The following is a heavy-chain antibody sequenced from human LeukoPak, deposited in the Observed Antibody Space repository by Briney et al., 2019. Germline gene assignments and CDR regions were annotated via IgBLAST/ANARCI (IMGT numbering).Heavy chain of an antibody. Sequence: SETLSLTCTVSGASIRTGDFYWRWIRQPPGKGLEWIGYIYYSGNTYYNPSLKSRVIISVDTSKNQFSLKLSSVTAADTAVYYCARSTPTTWGAFDIWGQGTMVTVSS. J-gene: IGHJ3*02. CDR1: GASIRTGDFY. D-gene: IGHD3-16*01. CDR2: IYYSGNT. CDR3: ARSTPTTWGAFDI. V-gene: IGHV4-31*03.